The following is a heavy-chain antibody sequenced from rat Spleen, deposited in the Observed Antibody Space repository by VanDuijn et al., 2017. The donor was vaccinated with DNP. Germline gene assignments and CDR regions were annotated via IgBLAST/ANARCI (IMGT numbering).Heavy chain of an antibody. CDR1: GFTFSANW. V-gene: IGHV5-7*01. J-gene: IGHJ2*01. CDR2: ISTSGSRA. D-gene: IGHD3-8*01. CDR3: TSNPHIRTAAPFDY. Sequence: EVQLVESGGGLVQPGSPLKLSCTASGFTFSANWLNWIRQAPKKGLEWVATISTSGSRAYYPDSVKGRFTISRDDAKSSLYLQVNSLRSEDTATYYCTSNPHIRTAAPFDYWGQGVMVTVSS.